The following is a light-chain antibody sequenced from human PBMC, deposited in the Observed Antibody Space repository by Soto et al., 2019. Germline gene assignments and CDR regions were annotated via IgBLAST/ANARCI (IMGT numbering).Light chain of an antibody. V-gene: IGKV1-5*03. CDR1: ESISIW. Sequence: DIQMTQSPSTLSASVGDTVTITCRARESISIWLAWYQQKPGKAPKLLIYKASTLKSGVPSRFSGSGSGTEFTLTISSLQPDDFATYYCQHYNSYSEAFGQGTKVDIK. CDR2: KAS. J-gene: IGKJ1*01. CDR3: QHYNSYSEA.